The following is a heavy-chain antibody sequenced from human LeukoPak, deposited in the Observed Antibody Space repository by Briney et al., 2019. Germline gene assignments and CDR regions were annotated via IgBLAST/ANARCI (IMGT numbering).Heavy chain of an antibody. J-gene: IGHJ4*02. CDR2: ISGSGGST. CDR3: AKFSWLSHFDY. V-gene: IGHV3-23*01. Sequence: GGSLRLSCAASGFTFSSYSVSWVRQAPGKGLEWVSDISGSGGSTYYADSVKRRFTISRDNSKNTLYLQMNSLRAEDTAVYYCAKFSWLSHFDYWGQGTLVTVSS. CDR1: GFTFSSYS. D-gene: IGHD6-19*01.